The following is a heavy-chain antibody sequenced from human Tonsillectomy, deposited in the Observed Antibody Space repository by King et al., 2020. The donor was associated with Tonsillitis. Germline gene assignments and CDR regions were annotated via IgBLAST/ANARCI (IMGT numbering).Heavy chain of an antibody. CDR2: ISYDGSNK. J-gene: IGHJ6*02. CDR1: GFTFSSYA. D-gene: IGHD6-13*01. V-gene: IGHV3-30-3*01. CDR3: ARDIDSSSSYVYYYYGMDV. Sequence: VQLVESGGGVVQPGRSLRLSCAASGFTFSSYAMHGVRQAPGKGLEWVAVISYDGSNKYYADSVKGRFTISRDNSKNTLYLQMNSLRAEDTAVYYCARDIDSSSSYVYYYYGMDVWGQGTTVTVSS.